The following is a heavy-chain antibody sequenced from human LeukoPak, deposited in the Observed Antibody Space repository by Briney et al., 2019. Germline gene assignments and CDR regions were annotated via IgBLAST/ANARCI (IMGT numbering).Heavy chain of an antibody. CDR3: ASFCGGDCYHVFDI. Sequence: ASVKVSCKASGYTFTSYGISWVRQAPGQGLEWMGWISAYNGNTNYAQKLQGRVTMTTDTSTSTAYMELRSLRSDDTAVYYCASFCGGDCYHVFDIWGQGTMVTVSS. J-gene: IGHJ3*02. CDR1: GYTFTSYG. V-gene: IGHV1-18*01. CDR2: ISAYNGNT. D-gene: IGHD2-21*02.